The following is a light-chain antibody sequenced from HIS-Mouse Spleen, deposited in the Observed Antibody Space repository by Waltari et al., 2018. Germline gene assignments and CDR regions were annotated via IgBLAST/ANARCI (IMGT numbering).Light chain of an antibody. Sequence: EIVLTQSPATLALSPGERATLSCRASQSVSSYLAWYQQKPGQAPRLLNYDASNRATGIPARFSGRGSGTDFTLTISSLEPEDFAVYYCQQRSNWPWTFGQGTKVEIK. J-gene: IGKJ1*01. CDR1: QSVSSY. CDR2: DAS. CDR3: QQRSNWPWT. V-gene: IGKV3-11*01.